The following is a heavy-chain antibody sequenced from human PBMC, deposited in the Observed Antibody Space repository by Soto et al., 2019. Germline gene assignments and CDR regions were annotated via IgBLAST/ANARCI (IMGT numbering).Heavy chain of an antibody. V-gene: IGHV3-23*01. D-gene: IGHD2-8*02. J-gene: IGHJ4*02. Sequence: GGSLRLSCAASGFTFNNYAMSWVRQAPGKGLEWVSGISGSGGSTYYADSVKGRFTISRDNSKNTLFLQMNSLRAEDTAVYYCAKDSDIYWPYFFDYWGQGTLVTVSS. CDR1: GFTFNNYA. CDR2: ISGSGGST. CDR3: AKDSDIYWPYFFDY.